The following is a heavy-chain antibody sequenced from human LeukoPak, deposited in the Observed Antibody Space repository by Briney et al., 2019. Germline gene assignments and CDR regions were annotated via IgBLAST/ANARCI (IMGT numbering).Heavy chain of an antibody. CDR2: ISPYNGNT. Sequence: ASVKVSCKASGYTFTTYGISWVRQPPGQGLDCIGWISPYNGNTHYAQKLQGTVTITTDTPTTTAYIPPRTLRSDDTAVYYCARDKEDCTNGVCYPYYYYGMDVWGQGTTVTVSS. CDR1: GYTFTTYG. J-gene: IGHJ6*02. V-gene: IGHV1-18*01. D-gene: IGHD2-8*01. CDR3: ARDKEDCTNGVCYPYYYYGMDV.